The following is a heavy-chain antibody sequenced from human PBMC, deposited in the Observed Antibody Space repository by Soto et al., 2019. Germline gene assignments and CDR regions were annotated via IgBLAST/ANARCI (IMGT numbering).Heavy chain of an antibody. V-gene: IGHV3-23*01. D-gene: IGHD4-17*01. CDR2: ISGSGGST. Sequence: GGSLRLSCAASGFTFSSYAMSWVRQAPGKGLEWVSAISGSGGSTYYADSVKGRFTISRDNSKNTLYLQMNSLRAEDTAVYYCAKVRARDLDYGDYAPYYYYMDVWGKGTTVTVSS. J-gene: IGHJ6*03. CDR3: AKVRARDLDYGDYAPYYYYMDV. CDR1: GFTFSSYA.